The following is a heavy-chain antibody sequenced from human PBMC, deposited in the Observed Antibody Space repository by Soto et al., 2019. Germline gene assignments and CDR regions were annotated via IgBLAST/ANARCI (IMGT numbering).Heavy chain of an antibody. CDR3: AKDRYCGGDCYPSGFDY. Sequence: GGSLRLSCAASGFTFSSYGMHWVRQAPGKGLEWVAVISYDGSNKYYADSVKGRFTISRDNSKNTLYLQMNSLRAEDTAVYYCAKDRYCGGDCYPSGFDYWGQGTLVTVSS. V-gene: IGHV3-30*18. J-gene: IGHJ4*02. CDR2: ISYDGSNK. CDR1: GFTFSSYG. D-gene: IGHD2-21*02.